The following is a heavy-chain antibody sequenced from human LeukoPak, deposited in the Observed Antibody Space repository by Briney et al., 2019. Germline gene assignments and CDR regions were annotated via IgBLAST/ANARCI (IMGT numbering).Heavy chain of an antibody. CDR3: ASERPSSSWYDY. CDR1: GFTFSSQL. V-gene: IGHV3-7*01. CDR2: IYQDGREK. J-gene: IGHJ4*02. D-gene: IGHD6-13*01. Sequence: GGSLRLSCAASGFTFSSQLMTWVRQAPGKGLEWVANIYQDGREKYYASSVRGRFTISRDNAKNSLYLQMDSLRAEDTGFYYCASERPSSSWYDYWGQGTLVTVSS.